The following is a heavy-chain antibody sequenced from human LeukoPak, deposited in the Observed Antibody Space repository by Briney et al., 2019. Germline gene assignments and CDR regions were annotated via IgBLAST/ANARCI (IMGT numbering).Heavy chain of an antibody. CDR1: GGSISSGSYY. CDR2: IYASGST. Sequence: SETLSLTWTVSGGSISSGSYYWIWIRQRAGKGLEWIGRIYASGSTNYNPSLKSRVTISIDTSKNQFSLKLSSVTAADTAVYYCARDRANAIFGKYYGMDVWGQGTTVTVSS. V-gene: IGHV4-61*02. D-gene: IGHD3-3*01. CDR3: ARDRANAIFGKYYGMDV. J-gene: IGHJ6*02.